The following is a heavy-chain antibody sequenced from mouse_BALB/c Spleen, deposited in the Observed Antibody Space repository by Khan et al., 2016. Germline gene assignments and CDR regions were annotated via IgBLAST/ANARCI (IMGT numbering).Heavy chain of an antibody. J-gene: IGHJ2*01. CDR2: ISSGGTT. CDR1: GFTFSSYA. D-gene: IGHD1-1*01. Sequence: EVELVESGGGLVKPGESLKLSCAASGFTFSSYAMSWVRQTPEKRLEWVASISSGGTTFYPDSLKGRFTISRDNARNILYLQVSSLRSEDTAKHYCTRGVTTVVDYFDYWGQGTTLTVSS. CDR3: TRGVTTVVDYFDY. V-gene: IGHV5-6-5*01.